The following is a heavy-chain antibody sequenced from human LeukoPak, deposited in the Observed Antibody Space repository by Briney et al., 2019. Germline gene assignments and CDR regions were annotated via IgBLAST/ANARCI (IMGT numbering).Heavy chain of an antibody. D-gene: IGHD3-22*01. CDR2: ISGSAGST. V-gene: IGHV3-23*01. CDR1: GFTFSSYA. Sequence: GGSLRLSCAASGFTFSSYAMTWVRQAPGKGLEWVSAISGSAGSTYYADSVKGRFTISRDNFKNTLYLQMNSLRAEDTAVYYCAKVQYYYDSSGPPDYWGQGTLVTVSS. CDR3: AKVQYYYDSSGPPDY. J-gene: IGHJ4*02.